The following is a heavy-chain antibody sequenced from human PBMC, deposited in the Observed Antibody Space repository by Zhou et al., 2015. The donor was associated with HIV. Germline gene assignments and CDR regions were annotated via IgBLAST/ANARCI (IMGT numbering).Heavy chain of an antibody. J-gene: IGHJ4*02. Sequence: QVQLVESGGGVVQPGRSLRLSCAASGFTFSNHGMHWVRQAPGKGLEWVAVISYDGSNRYYGDSVKGRFTISRDNSKNTLYLQMNSLRAEDTAVYYCAKTQLLLLPEGFDYWGQGTLVTVSS. CDR1: GFTFSNHG. V-gene: IGHV3-30*18. D-gene: IGHD3-16*01. CDR2: ISYDGSNR. CDR3: AKTQLLLLPEGFDY.